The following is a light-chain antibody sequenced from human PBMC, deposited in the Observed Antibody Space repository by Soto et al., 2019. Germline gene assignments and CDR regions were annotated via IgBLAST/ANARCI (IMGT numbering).Light chain of an antibody. V-gene: IGKV1-5*03. CDR3: QQYNRYSEA. CDR1: QTISSW. CDR2: DAS. J-gene: IGKJ2*01. Sequence: DIQINQAPSTLSGSVGDRVTIPCRASQTISSWFAWFQQKPGKAPKLLIYDASTLKSGVPSRFSGSGSGTEFTLTISSLQSDDFATYYCQQYNRYSEAFGQGTKVEL.